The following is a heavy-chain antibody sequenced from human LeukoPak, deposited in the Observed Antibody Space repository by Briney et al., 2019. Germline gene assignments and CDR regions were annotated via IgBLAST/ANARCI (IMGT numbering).Heavy chain of an antibody. J-gene: IGHJ4*02. CDR2: ISYDGSNK. D-gene: IGHD3-22*01. V-gene: IGHV3-30*04. Sequence: GGSLRLSCAASGFTFSGYAMHWVRQAPGQGLKWVAVISYDGSNKYYADSVKGRFTISRDNSKNTLYLQMNSLRAEDTAVYYCARHVVAVGFDYWGQGTLVTVSS. CDR3: ARHVVAVGFDY. CDR1: GFTFSGYA.